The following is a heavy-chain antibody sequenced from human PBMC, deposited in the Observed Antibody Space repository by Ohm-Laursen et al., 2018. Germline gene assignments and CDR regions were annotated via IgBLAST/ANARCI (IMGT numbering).Heavy chain of an antibody. Sequence: GSLRLSCSASGFTFSTYWMNWFRQAPGKGLESVASINQDGSEKYFVDSVRGRFTIYRDNAKNSPYLQMNSLRAEDTAVYYCVRERRGGSIELRAGGQGALVTVSS. V-gene: IGHV3-7*01. CDR2: INQDGSEK. CDR3: VRERRGGSIELRA. CDR1: GFTFSTYW. J-gene: IGHJ4*02. D-gene: IGHD6-6*01.